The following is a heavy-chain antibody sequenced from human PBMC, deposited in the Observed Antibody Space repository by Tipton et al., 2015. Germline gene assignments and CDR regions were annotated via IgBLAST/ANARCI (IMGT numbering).Heavy chain of an antibody. Sequence: GSLRLSCAASGFTFDDYGMSWVRQAPGKGLEWVSVISDSGGSPYYADSVKGRFTISRDNSKKTLYLQMNSLRAEDTAVYYCAKERTYYDFWSGYYQGAFDSWGQGTLVTVSS. D-gene: IGHD3-3*01. J-gene: IGHJ4*02. CDR1: GFTFDDYG. V-gene: IGHV3-23*01. CDR3: AKERTYYDFWSGYYQGAFDS. CDR2: ISDSGGSP.